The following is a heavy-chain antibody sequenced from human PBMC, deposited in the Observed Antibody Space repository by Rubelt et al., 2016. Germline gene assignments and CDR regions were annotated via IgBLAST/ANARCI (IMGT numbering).Heavy chain of an antibody. Sequence: QLQLQESGPGLVKPSETLSLTCTVSGGSISSSSYYWGWIRQPPGKGLEWIGSIYYSGSTYYNPSLKSRVTISVDTSKNQFSLKLSSVTAADTAVYYCARHSLRPSTAVDYWGQGSLVTVSS. V-gene: IGHV4-39*01. CDR2: IYYSGST. CDR1: GGSISSSSYY. D-gene: IGHD2-21*02. J-gene: IGHJ4*02. CDR3: ARHSLRPSTAVDY.